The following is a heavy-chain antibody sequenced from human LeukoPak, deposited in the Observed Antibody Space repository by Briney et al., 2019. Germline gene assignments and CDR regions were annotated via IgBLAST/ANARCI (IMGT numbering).Heavy chain of an antibody. CDR3: AKVLGYCSSTSCYYDY. V-gene: IGHV3-30*02. J-gene: IGHJ4*02. CDR1: GLTFSSYG. D-gene: IGHD2-2*01. Sequence: GGSLRLSCAASGLTFSSYGVHWARQARGKGRGWVAFIRYDGSNKNYADSVKGRFTISRDNSKNTLYLQMNSLRAEDTAVYYCAKVLGYCSSTSCYYDYWGQGTLVTVSS. CDR2: IRYDGSNK.